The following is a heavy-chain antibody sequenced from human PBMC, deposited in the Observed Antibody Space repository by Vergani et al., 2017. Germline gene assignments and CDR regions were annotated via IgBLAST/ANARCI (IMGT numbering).Heavy chain of an antibody. D-gene: IGHD3-9*01. CDR1: GASITSGSFY. Sequence: QVHLTEAGPGLVKPSQTLSLTCTVSGASITSGSFYWSWIRQPAGKGLEWIGRIHASGTKNYNPSLRSRVTLSVDTSKNQLSLKMISMTAADTAVYYCAREPPLTGFFDYWGQGTLVTVSS. CDR2: IHASGTK. J-gene: IGHJ4*02. V-gene: IGHV4-61*02. CDR3: AREPPLTGFFDY.